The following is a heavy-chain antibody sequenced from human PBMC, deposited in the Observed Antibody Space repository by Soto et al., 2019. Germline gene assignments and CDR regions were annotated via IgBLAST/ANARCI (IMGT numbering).Heavy chain of an antibody. CDR2: IYYSGTT. V-gene: IGHV4-59*01. CDR1: AGSISGSY. CDR3: ASTHIVVVTDAFDI. D-gene: IGHD2-21*02. J-gene: IGHJ3*02. Sequence: SETLSLTCTVSAGSISGSYWSWIRQPPGRELELVAYIYYSGTTNYNPSLKSRVTISVDTSKNQFSLKLSSVTAADTAVYYCASTHIVVVTDAFDIWGQGTMVTVSS.